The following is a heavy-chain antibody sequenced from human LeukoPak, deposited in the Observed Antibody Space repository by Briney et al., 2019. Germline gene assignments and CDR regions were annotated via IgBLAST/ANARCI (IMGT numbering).Heavy chain of an antibody. D-gene: IGHD5-18*01. V-gene: IGHV1-69*04. Sequence: GASVKVSCKASGGTFSSYAISWVRQAPGQGLEWMGRIIPILGIANYAQKFQGRVTITADKSTSTAYMELGSLRSEDTAVYYCARGYGKEPYDYGGQGPLVPVSS. J-gene: IGHJ4*02. CDR3: ARGYGKEPYDY. CDR2: IIPILGIA. CDR1: GGTFSSYA.